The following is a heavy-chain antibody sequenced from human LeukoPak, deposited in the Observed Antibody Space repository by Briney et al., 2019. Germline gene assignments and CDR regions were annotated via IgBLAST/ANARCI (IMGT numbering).Heavy chain of an antibody. CDR1: GVSFSGYY. CDR2: INHSGST. CDR3: ARGKIAALYYYYYYMDV. Sequence: SETLSLTCAVYGVSFSGYYWSWIRQPPGKGLEWIGEINHSGSTNYNPSLKSLVTISVDTSKNQFSLKLSSVTAADTAVYYCARGKIAALYYYYYYMDVWGKGTTVTVSS. D-gene: IGHD6-6*01. J-gene: IGHJ6*03. V-gene: IGHV4-34*01.